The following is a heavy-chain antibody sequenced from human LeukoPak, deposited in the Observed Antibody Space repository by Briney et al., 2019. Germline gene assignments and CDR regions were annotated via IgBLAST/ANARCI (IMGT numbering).Heavy chain of an antibody. V-gene: IGHV1-69*01. J-gene: IGHJ3*02. CDR3: ARVIPKTYDFWSGYPDAFDI. D-gene: IGHD3-3*01. CDR1: GGTFSSSA. Sequence: SVKVSCKASGGTFSSSAISWVRQAPGQGLEWMGGIIPIFDTANYAQKFQGRVTITADESTSTAYMELSSLRSEDTAVYYCARVIPKTYDFWSGYPDAFDIWGQGTMVTVSS. CDR2: IIPIFDTA.